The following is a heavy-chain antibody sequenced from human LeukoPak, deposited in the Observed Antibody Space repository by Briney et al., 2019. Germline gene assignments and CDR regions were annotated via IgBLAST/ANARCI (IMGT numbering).Heavy chain of an antibody. V-gene: IGHV3-23*01. CDR2: ISGSGGST. CDR3: AKKLHGPDY. Sequence: GGSLRLPCAASGFPFSSYAMSWVRQAPGKGLEWVSAISGSGGSTYYADSVKGRFPISRDNSKNTLYLQMNSVRGEDTAVYYCAKKLHGPDYWGQGTLVTVSS. J-gene: IGHJ4*02. CDR1: GFPFSSYA. D-gene: IGHD4-17*01.